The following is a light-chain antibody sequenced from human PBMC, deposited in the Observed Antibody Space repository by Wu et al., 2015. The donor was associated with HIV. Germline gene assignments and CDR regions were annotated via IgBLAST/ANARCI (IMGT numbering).Light chain of an antibody. V-gene: IGKV3-20*01. CDR1: QSVSSSY. J-gene: IGKJ1*01. CDR2: GAS. Sequence: EIVLTQSPGTLSLSPGDRVTLSCRASQSVSSSYLSWYQQKPGQAPRLLIYGASRRATGIPDRFSGSGSGTDFTLTISRLEPEDFAVYYCQQYGSSPWTFGQGTKVEIK. CDR3: QQYGSSPWT.